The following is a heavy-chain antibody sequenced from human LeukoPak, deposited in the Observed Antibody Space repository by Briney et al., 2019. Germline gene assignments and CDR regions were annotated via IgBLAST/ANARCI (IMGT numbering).Heavy chain of an antibody. D-gene: IGHD3-10*01. CDR2: IYSSGFT. J-gene: IGHJ5*02. CDR3: ARLLMVRGVIWRIGNSIGFDP. Sequence: SETLSLTCAVYGGSFIGFHWNWIRQPPGKGLEWIGSIYSSGFTSYNPSLKSRVTISVDTSKNQSSLKLSSVTAADTAVYYCARLLMVRGVIWRIGNSIGFDPWGQGTLVTVSS. V-gene: IGHV4-34*01. CDR1: GGSFIGFH.